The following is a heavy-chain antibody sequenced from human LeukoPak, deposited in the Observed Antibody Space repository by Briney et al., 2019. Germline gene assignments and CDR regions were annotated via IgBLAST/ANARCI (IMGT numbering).Heavy chain of an antibody. Sequence: SETLSLTCTVSGGSISSYYWSWIRQPPGKGLEWIGYIYYSGSTNYNPSLKSRVTISVDTSKNQFSLKLSSVTAADTAVYYCARTYYDFWSGSPDAFDIWGQGTMVAVSS. CDR1: GGSISSYY. CDR3: ARTYYDFWSGSPDAFDI. V-gene: IGHV4-59*01. CDR2: IYYSGST. D-gene: IGHD3-3*01. J-gene: IGHJ3*02.